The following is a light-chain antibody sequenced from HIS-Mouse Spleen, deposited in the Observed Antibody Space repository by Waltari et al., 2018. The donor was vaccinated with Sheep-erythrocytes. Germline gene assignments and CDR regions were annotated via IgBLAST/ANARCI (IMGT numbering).Light chain of an antibody. Sequence: QSALTQPRSVSGSPGQSVTISCTGTSSDVGGYNYVSWYQQRPGKAPKLMIYDVSKRPSGVPDGFSGSKSGNTASLTVSGLQAEDEADYYCSSYAGSNNWVFGGGTKLTVL. CDR2: DVS. V-gene: IGLV2-11*01. J-gene: IGLJ3*02. CDR1: SSDVGGYNY. CDR3: SSYAGSNNWV.